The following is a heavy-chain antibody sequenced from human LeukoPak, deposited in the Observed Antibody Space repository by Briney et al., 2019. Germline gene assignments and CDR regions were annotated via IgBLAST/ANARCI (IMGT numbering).Heavy chain of an antibody. CDR2: ISYDGSNK. Sequence: PGGSLRLSCAASGFTFSSYAMHWVRQAPGKGLEWVAVISYDGSNKYYADSVKGRFTISRDNSKNTLYLQMNSLRAEDTAVYYCAREGVVFGVDITPTGYFDYWGQGTLVTVSS. J-gene: IGHJ4*02. CDR1: GFTFSSYA. CDR3: AREGVVFGVDITPTGYFDY. D-gene: IGHD3-3*01. V-gene: IGHV3-30*04.